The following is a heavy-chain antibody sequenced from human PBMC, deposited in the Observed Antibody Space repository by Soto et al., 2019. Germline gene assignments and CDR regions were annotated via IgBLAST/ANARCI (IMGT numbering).Heavy chain of an antibody. D-gene: IGHD3-22*01. V-gene: IGHV4-31*03. Sequence: QVQLQESGPGLVKPSQTLSLTCTVPGGSISSGGYYWSWIRQHPGKGLEWIGYIYYSGSTYYNPSLKRRVTRSVDTSKNQSSLKLSTVTAADRAVDYCGRGPPMIHRGQGTLVTVSP. CDR2: IYYSGST. CDR1: GGSISSGGYY. J-gene: IGHJ4*02. CDR3: GRGPPMIH.